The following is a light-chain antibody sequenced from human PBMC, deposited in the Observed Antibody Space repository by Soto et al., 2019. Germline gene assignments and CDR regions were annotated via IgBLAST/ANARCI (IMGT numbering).Light chain of an antibody. J-gene: IGLJ1*01. CDR1: SSSIGAGYD. Sequence: QSVLTQPPSVSLAPGQRVTISCTGSSSSIGAGYDVQWYQQLPGTAPKLLIYGNTNRPSGVPDRFSGSKSGTSASLAISGLQAEDEADYYCQSYDSRLSGSEVFGTGTKVTVL. V-gene: IGLV1-40*01. CDR2: GNT. CDR3: QSYDSRLSGSEV.